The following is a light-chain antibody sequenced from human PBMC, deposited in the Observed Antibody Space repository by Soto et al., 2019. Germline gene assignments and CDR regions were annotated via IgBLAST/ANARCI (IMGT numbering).Light chain of an antibody. V-gene: IGKV3-15*01. Sequence: EIFMTQSPATLSVSPGEEATLSCRASQNVRNNWLAWYQQKSGQAPRLLIYDASTRATGIPARFSGSRSGTEFTLTISSLQSEDLAVYFCQQYSGWPLTFGPGTKVDI. CDR2: DAS. CDR1: QNVRNN. CDR3: QQYSGWPLT. J-gene: IGKJ3*01.